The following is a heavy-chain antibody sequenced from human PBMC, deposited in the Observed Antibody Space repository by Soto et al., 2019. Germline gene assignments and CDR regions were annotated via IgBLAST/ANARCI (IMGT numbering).Heavy chain of an antibody. Sequence: VQLVESGGGLVKPGGSLRLSCAASGFTFSSYSMNWVRQAPGKGLEWVSSISSSNTYIYYADSVRGRFTISRDNAKNSLYLQMNNLRAEDTAVYYCARGVRFLDYWGQGTLVTVSS. CDR1: GFTFSSYS. V-gene: IGHV3-21*01. CDR3: ARGVRFLDY. J-gene: IGHJ4*02. CDR2: ISSSNTYI. D-gene: IGHD2-21*01.